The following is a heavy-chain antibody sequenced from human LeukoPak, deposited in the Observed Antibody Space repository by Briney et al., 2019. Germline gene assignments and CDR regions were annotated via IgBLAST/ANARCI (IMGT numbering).Heavy chain of an antibody. CDR2: ITSSGSTM. Sequence: SGGSLRLSCAASGFTFSSYAMSWVRQAPGKGLEWVSYITSSGSTMYYADSVKGRFTISRDNAKNSLYLQMDSLRAEDTAVYYCARVRDAYNYFHDWGQGTLVAVSS. CDR3: ARVRDAYNYFHD. V-gene: IGHV3-48*01. CDR1: GFTFSSYA. J-gene: IGHJ4*02. D-gene: IGHD2-21*01.